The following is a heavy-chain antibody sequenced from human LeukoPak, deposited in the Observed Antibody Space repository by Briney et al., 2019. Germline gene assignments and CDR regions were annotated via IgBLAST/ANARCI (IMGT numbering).Heavy chain of an antibody. CDR1: GGSISSYY. CDR2: IYYSGST. CDR3: ARDGTTGGGAFDI. J-gene: IGHJ3*02. D-gene: IGHD2/OR15-2a*01. Sequence: SETLSLTCTVSGGSISSYYWSWIRQPPGKGLEWIGYIYYSGSTNYNPSLKSRVTISVDTSKNQFSLKLSSVTAADTAVYYCARDGTTGGGAFDIWXQGTMVTVSS. V-gene: IGHV4-59*01.